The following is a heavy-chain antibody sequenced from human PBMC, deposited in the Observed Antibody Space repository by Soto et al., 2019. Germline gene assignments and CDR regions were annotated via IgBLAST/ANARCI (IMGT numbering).Heavy chain of an antibody. V-gene: IGHV4-39*01. Sequence: QLQLQESGPGLVKPSETLSLTCTVSGGSISSRSYYWGWIRQPPGKGLEWIGRIYYSGSTYSNPSLKSRVTISVDTSKNQFALRLSSVTAADTAVYYCARHSDCSGGSCYSEYFAVGNWFDPWGQGTLVTVSS. D-gene: IGHD2-15*01. CDR2: IYYSGST. J-gene: IGHJ5*02. CDR1: GGSISSRSYY. CDR3: ARHSDCSGGSCYSEYFAVGNWFDP.